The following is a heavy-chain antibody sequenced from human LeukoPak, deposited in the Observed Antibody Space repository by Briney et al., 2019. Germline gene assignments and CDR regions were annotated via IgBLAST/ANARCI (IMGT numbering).Heavy chain of an antibody. V-gene: IGHV3-23*01. J-gene: IGHJ3*02. CDR2: ISGSGGST. CDR3: ARSIYGSGSFYAFDI. Sequence: PGRSLRLSCAASGFTFSSYGMHWVRQAPGKALEWVSGISGSGGSTYYADSVKGRFTISRDNSKNTLYLQMNSLRAEDTAVYYCARSIYGSGSFYAFDIWGQGTMVTVSS. CDR1: GFTFSSYG. D-gene: IGHD3-10*01.